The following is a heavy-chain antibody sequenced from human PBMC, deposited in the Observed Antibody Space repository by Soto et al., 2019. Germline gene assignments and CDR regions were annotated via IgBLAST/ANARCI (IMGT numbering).Heavy chain of an antibody. J-gene: IGHJ3*02. CDR2: IKNDGSGT. V-gene: IGHV3-74*01. Sequence: GGSLRLSCAVSGFTFGNYWMHWFRQAPGKGLVWVSHIKNDGSGTGYADSVKGRFTISRDNAKNTLFLQMNSLRDEDTAVYYCARDQGAFDIWGQGTMVTVSS. CDR1: GFTFGNYW. CDR3: ARDQGAFDI.